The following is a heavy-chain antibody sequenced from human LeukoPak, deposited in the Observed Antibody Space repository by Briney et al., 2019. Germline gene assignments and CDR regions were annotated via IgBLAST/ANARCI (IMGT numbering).Heavy chain of an antibody. D-gene: IGHD3-16*01. CDR2: ISYDGSNK. J-gene: IGHJ4*02. CDR1: GFTFSSYA. Sequence: SGRSLRLSCAASGFTFSSYAMHWVRQAPGKGLEWVAVISYDGSNKYYADSVMGRFTISRDNSKNTLYLQMNSLRAEDTAVYYCARVGYLEYWGQGTLVTVSS. V-gene: IGHV3-30-3*01. CDR3: ARVGYLEY.